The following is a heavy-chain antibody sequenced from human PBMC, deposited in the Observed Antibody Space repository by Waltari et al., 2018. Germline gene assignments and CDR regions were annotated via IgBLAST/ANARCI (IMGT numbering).Heavy chain of an antibody. J-gene: IGHJ5*02. CDR1: GYTLTGYH. Sequence: QVQLVQSGAEVKNPGASLKVSCKASGYTLTGYHIHWVRQAPGQGLEWMGRIIPNSGDTTYAQKFQGRVTMTRDTSINTAYMELSRLTSDDTAVYFCARGLNDLYAYFDPWGQGTLVTVSS. CDR3: ARGLNDLYAYFDP. D-gene: IGHD3-16*01. V-gene: IGHV1-2*06. CDR2: IIPNSGDT.